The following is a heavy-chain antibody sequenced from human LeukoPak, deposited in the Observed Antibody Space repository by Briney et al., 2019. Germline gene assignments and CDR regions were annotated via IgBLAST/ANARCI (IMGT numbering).Heavy chain of an antibody. J-gene: IGHJ5*02. D-gene: IGHD6-19*01. CDR2: ISYDGSNK. CDR3: ARGNSGWFDDDHNWFDP. Sequence: GRLLRLTCADSGFTFSSYAVHWGRQAPGRRLKWVAVISYDGSNKYYADSVKGRFTISRDNSKNTLYLQMNSLRAEDTAVYYCARGNSGWFDDDHNWFDPWGQGTLVTVSS. V-gene: IGHV3-30*04. CDR1: GFTFSSYA.